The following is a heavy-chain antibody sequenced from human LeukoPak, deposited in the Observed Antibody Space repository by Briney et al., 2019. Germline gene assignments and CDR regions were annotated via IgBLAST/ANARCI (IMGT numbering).Heavy chain of an antibody. V-gene: IGHV3-23*01. CDR2: ITASGDTT. CDR3: AKMSGYFDY. D-gene: IGHD5/OR15-5a*01. J-gene: IGHJ4*02. CDR1: GPTFSSYS. Sequence: GGSLRLSCEASGPTFSSYSMSWVRQAPGGGLEWVSGITASGDTTYYADSVTGRFTISRDNSKNTLYLQMNSLRVEDTAVYYCAKMSGYFDYWGQGTLVTVSS.